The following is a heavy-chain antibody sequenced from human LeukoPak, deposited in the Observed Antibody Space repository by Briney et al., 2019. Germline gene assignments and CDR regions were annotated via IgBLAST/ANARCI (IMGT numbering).Heavy chain of an antibody. Sequence: GGSLRLSCAVSGFTFSSYSMNWVRQAPGKGLEWVSCITSSSSYIYYADSVKGRFTISRDNAKNSLYLQMNSPRAEDTAVYYCSRQFSSYFGYWGQGTLVTVSS. CDR1: GFTFSSYS. V-gene: IGHV3-21*01. J-gene: IGHJ4*02. CDR3: SRQFSSYFGY. CDR2: ITSSSSYI.